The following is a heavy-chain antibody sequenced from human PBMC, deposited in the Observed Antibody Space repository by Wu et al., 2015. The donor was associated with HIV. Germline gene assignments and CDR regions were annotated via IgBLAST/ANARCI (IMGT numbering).Heavy chain of an antibody. CDR2: INPSGDST. J-gene: IGHJ4*02. CDR3: GRDEGGNYPGAFDY. CDR1: GFTFTNDY. Sequence: LVQSRAEVKKPGASAKVSCKTSGFTFTNDYFHWVRQAPGQGLEWMGIINPSGDSTNYAQKFQGRVTMTRDTSTSTVYMELSSLKSEDTAVYYCGRDEGGNYPGAFDYWGQGTLVTVSS. D-gene: IGHD1-26*01. V-gene: IGHV1-46*03.